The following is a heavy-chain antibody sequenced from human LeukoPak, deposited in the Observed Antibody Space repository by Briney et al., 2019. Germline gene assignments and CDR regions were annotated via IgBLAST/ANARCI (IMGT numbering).Heavy chain of an antibody. CDR1: GGTFSSYA. J-gene: IGHJ4*02. D-gene: IGHD6-6*01. Sequence: ASVKVSCKASGGTFSSYANSWVRQAPGQGLEWMGGIIPIFGTANYAQKFQGRVTITTDESTSTAYMELSSLRSEDTAVYYCTSRHSSSDFDYWGQGTLVTVSS. CDR2: IIPIFGTA. V-gene: IGHV1-69*05. CDR3: TSRHSSSDFDY.